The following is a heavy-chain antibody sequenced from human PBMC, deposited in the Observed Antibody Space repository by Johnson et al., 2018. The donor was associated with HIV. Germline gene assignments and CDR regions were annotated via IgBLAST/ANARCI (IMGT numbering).Heavy chain of an antibody. J-gene: IGHJ3*02. D-gene: IGHD4-11*01. CDR1: GFTFSSYA. CDR2: ISGSGGST. V-gene: IGHV3-23*04. CDR3: SKVSLYSKVSGIPFDAFDI. Sequence: EKLVESGGGLVQPGGSLRLSCAASGFTFSSYAMSWVRQAPGKGLEWVSAISGSGGSTYYADAVKGRFTISRDNSKNTLYLQRNSLRAEDTAVYYCSKVSLYSKVSGIPFDAFDIWGQGTMVTVSS.